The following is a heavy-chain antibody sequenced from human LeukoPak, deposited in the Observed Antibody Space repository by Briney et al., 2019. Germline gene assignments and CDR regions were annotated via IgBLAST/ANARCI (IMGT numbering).Heavy chain of an antibody. D-gene: IGHD3-10*01. Sequence: SETLSLTCTVSGGSISSGDYYWSWIRQPPGKGLEWIGYIYYSGSTYYNPSLKSRVTISVDTSKNQFSLKLSSVTAADTAVYYCARDSKDYGSGSSRFDYWGQGTLVTVSS. CDR1: GGSISSGDYY. V-gene: IGHV4-30-4*01. J-gene: IGHJ4*02. CDR2: IYYSGST. CDR3: ARDSKDYGSGSSRFDY.